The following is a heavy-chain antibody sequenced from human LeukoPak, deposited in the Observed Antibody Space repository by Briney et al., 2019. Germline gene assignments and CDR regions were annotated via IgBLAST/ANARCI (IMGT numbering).Heavy chain of an antibody. CDR2: IYYSGST. Sequence: SETLSLTCTVSGGSISSYYWSWIRQPPGKGLEWIGYIYYSGSTNYNPSLKSRVTISVDTSKNQLSLKLSSVTAADTAVYYCARDGQGLFDYWGQGTLVTVSS. CDR1: GGSISSYY. J-gene: IGHJ4*02. V-gene: IGHV4-59*01. CDR3: ARDGQGLFDY.